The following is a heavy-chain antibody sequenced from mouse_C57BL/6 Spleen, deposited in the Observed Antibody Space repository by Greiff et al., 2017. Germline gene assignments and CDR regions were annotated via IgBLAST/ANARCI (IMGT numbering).Heavy chain of an antibody. Sequence: VQLQQSGTVLARPGASVKMSCKTSGHTFTSYWMHWVKQRTGQGLEWIGAIYPGNSDTSYNQKFKGKAKLTAVTYASAAYMELSSLTNEDTAVYYCTRHWERGYYFDYWGQGTTLAVSS. CDR3: TRHWERGYYFDY. J-gene: IGHJ2*01. CDR2: IYPGNSDT. CDR1: GHTFTSYW. D-gene: IGHD4-1*01. V-gene: IGHV1-5*01.